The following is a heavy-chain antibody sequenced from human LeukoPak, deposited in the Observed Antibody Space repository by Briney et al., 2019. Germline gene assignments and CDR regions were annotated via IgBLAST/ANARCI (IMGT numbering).Heavy chain of an antibody. CDR2: IHYNGNT. V-gene: IGHV4-28*01. CDR1: DYSITGIDW. D-gene: IGHD7-27*01. CDR3: VKKVAGVAWFDS. J-gene: IGHJ5*01. Sequence: SDTLSLTCAVSDYSITGIDWWAWIRQPPGKGLEWLGYIHYNGNTYYNPSLKSRVAMSADTSKNQLSLKLTSVTAVDTAVYYCVKKVAGVAWFDSWGQGTLVTVSS.